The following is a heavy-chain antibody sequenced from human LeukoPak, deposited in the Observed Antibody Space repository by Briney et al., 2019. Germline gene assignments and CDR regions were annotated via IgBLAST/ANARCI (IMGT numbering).Heavy chain of an antibody. Sequence: PSETLSLTCTVSGGSISSYYWSWIRQPPGKGLEWIGYIYYSGSTNYNPSLKSRVTISVDTSKNQFSLKLSSVTAADTAVYYCASLRFIGYYYYMDVWGKGTTVTVSS. V-gene: IGHV4-59*08. D-gene: IGHD5/OR15-5a*01. CDR2: IYYSGST. CDR1: GGSISSYY. J-gene: IGHJ6*03. CDR3: ASLRFIGYYYYMDV.